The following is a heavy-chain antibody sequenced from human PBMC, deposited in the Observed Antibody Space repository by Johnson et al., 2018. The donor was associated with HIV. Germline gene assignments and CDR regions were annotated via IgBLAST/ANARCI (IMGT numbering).Heavy chain of an antibody. CDR3: ARDHDPIAAAQGAFDI. Sequence: QVQLVESGGGVVQPGRSLRLSCAASGFTFSNYGMHWVRQAPGKGLEWVSVIYSGGSTYSADSVKGRFTISRDSSKNSLYLQMNSLRAEDTAVYYCARDHDPIAAAQGAFDIWGQGTMVTVSS. D-gene: IGHD6-13*01. J-gene: IGHJ3*02. V-gene: IGHV3-NL1*01. CDR1: GFTFSNYG. CDR2: IYSGGST.